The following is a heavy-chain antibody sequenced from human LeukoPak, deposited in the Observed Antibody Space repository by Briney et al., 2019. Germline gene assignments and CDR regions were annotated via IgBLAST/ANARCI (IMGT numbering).Heavy chain of an antibody. Sequence: GGSLRLSCGASGFTFSTYGMTWVRRAPGKGPEWVSGIDGSGYTTKYADSVKGRFTIYRDNSKNTLYLQMNSLRVDDTAVYYCAKSADYDFWSGTYWGQGTLVTVSS. CDR2: IDGSGYTT. J-gene: IGHJ4*02. V-gene: IGHV3-23*05. CDR1: GFTFSTYG. D-gene: IGHD3-3*01. CDR3: AKSADYDFWSGTY.